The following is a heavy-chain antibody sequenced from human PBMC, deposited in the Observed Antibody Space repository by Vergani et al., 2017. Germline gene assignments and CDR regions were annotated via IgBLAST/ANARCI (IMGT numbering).Heavy chain of an antibody. CDR1: GGSISSGDYY. J-gene: IGHJ5*02. Sequence: QVQLQESGPGLVKPSQTLSLTCTVSGGSISSGDYYWSWIRQPPGKGLEWIGYIYYSGSTYYNPSLKSRVTISVDTSKNQFSLKLSSVTAADTAVYYCARADNYYGSGSYQNWFDPWGQGTLVTVSS. D-gene: IGHD3-10*01. CDR3: ARADNYYGSGSYQNWFDP. CDR2: IYYSGST. V-gene: IGHV4-30-4*01.